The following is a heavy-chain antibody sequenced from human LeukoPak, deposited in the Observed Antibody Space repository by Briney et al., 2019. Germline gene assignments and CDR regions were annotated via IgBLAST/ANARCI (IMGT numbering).Heavy chain of an antibody. D-gene: IGHD3-16*01. CDR3: ARLYAGAYTRLDP. CDR1: GGSISGFH. Sequence: PSETLSVTCTVSGGSISGFHWSWIRQPPGKGLEYIGDVFYSGGTNYNSSLKSRLTISVDTSRNQFSLKLTSVTAADTAVYYCARLYAGAYTRLDPWGQGTLVAVSS. V-gene: IGHV4-59*08. CDR2: VFYSGGT. J-gene: IGHJ5*02.